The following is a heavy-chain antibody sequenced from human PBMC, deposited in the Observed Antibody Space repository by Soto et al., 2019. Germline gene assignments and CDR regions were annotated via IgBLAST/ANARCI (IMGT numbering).Heavy chain of an antibody. CDR3: ARGGSGWLEKRLYYYYMDV. J-gene: IGHJ6*03. Sequence: SETLSLTCTVSGGSISSYYWSWIRQPPGKGLEWIGYIYYSGSTNYNPFLKSRVTISVDTSKNQFSLKLSSVTAADTAVYYCARGGSGWLEKRLYYYYMDVWGKGTTVTVSS. CDR1: GGSISSYY. V-gene: IGHV4-59*01. CDR2: IYYSGST. D-gene: IGHD6-19*01.